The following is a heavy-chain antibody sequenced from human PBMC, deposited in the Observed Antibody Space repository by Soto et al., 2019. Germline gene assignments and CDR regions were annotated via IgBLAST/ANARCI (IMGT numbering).Heavy chain of an antibody. Sequence: EVQLLESGGGLVQPGGSLRLSCTASEVTFRKYAMSWIRQAPGKGLEWVSAIAGDGSNINYADSVRGRFTISRDNPRNTLYWQMNSLRADDTAFYYCAHDGILGNGMLDWFDPWGQGTLVTVTS. CDR2: IAGDGSNI. J-gene: IGHJ5*02. V-gene: IGHV3-23*01. CDR3: AHDGILGNGMLDWFDP. CDR1: EVTFRKYA. D-gene: IGHD2-8*01.